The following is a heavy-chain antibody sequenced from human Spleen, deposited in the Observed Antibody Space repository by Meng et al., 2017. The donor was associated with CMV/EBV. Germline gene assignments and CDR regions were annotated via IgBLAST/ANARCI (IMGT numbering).Heavy chain of an antibody. V-gene: IGHV3-11*01. CDR1: GFTFSDYY. CDR2: ISSSGSTI. J-gene: IGHJ1*01. D-gene: IGHD2-2*01. CDR3: AKGIVVVPAASEYFQH. Sequence: GGSLRLSCAASGFTFSDYYMSWIRQAPGKGLEWVSYISSSGSTIYYADSVKGRFTISRDNAKNSLYLQMNSLRAEDTAVYYCAKGIVVVPAASEYFQHWGQGTLVTVSS.